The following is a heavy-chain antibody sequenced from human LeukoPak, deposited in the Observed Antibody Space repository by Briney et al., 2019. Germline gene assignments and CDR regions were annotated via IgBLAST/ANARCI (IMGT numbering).Heavy chain of an antibody. CDR2: ISSSGDII. V-gene: IGHV3-48*03. Sequence: PGGSLRLSCAASGFTFSSYEMNWVRQAPGKGLEWVSYISSSGDIIYDTDSVKGRFTISRDNAKNSLYLQMNSLRADDTGVYYCARDAYWGQGTLVTVAS. CDR3: ARDAY. CDR1: GFTFSSYE. J-gene: IGHJ4*02.